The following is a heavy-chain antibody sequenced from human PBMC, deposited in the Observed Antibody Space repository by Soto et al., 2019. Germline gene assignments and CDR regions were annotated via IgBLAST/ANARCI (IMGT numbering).Heavy chain of an antibody. J-gene: IGHJ6*02. CDR3: ARDQCSGGSCYSEYYYGMDV. CDR2: IWYDGSNK. D-gene: IGHD2-15*01. CDR1: GFTFSSYG. V-gene: IGHV3-33*01. Sequence: GGSLRLSCAASGFTFSSYGMHWVRQAPGKGLEWVAVIWYDGSNKYYADSVKGRFTISRDNSKNTLYLQMNSLRAEDTAVYYCARDQCSGGSCYSEYYYGMDVWGQGTTVTVSS.